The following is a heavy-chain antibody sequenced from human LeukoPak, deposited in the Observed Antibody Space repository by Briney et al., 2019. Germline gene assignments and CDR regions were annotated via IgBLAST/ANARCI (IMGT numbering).Heavy chain of an antibody. CDR1: GGSFSGYY. J-gene: IGHJ3*02. V-gene: IGHV4-34*01. D-gene: IGHD2-2*01. CDR3: ARMGYQLLDDAFDI. CDR2: INHSGST. Sequence: SETLSLTCAVYGGSFSGYYWSWIRQPPGKGLEWIGEINHSGSTNYNPSLKSRVTISVDTSKNQFSLKLSSVTAADTAVYYCARMGYQLLDDAFDIWGQGTMVTVSS.